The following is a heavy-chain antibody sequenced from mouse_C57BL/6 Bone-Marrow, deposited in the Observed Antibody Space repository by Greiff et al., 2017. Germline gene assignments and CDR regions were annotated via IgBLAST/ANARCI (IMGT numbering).Heavy chain of an antibody. CDR3: ARWGWLLRFYYFDY. J-gene: IGHJ2*01. CDR1: GYTFTSYG. D-gene: IGHD2-3*01. CDR2: IYPRSGNT. V-gene: IGHV1-81*01. Sequence: QVQLKQSGAELARPGASVKLSCKASGYTFTSYGISWVKQRTGQGLEWIGEIYPRSGNTHYNEKFKGKATLAADKSSSTAYMELRSLTSEDSAVYFCARWGWLLRFYYFDYWGQGTTLTVSS.